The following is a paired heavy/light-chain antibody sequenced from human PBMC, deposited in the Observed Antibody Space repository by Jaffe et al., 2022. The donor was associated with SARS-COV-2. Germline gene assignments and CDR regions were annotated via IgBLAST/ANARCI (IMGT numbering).Light chain of an antibody. CDR1: SSDVSGYNY. CDR2: EVT. V-gene: IGLV2-8*01. CDR3: SSYAGSNNWV. Sequence: QSALTQPPSASGSPGQSVTISCTGTSSDVSGYNYVSWYQQHPGKAPKLMIYEVTQRPSGVPDRFSGSKSGNTASLTVSGLQTEDEADYYCSSYAGSNNWVFGGGTKLTVL. J-gene: IGLJ3*02.
Heavy chain of an antibody. CDR2: INSDGSSA. J-gene: IGHJ6*02. Sequence: EVQLVESGGGLVQPGGSLRLSCAGSGFTFSSRMHWVRQAPGKGLVWVSHINSDGSSAIYADSVKGRFTSSRDNAKNTLYLQMNSLRAEDTAVYYCARGNHYGMDVWGQGTTVTVSS. CDR3: ARGNHYGMDV. CDR1: GFTFSSR. V-gene: IGHV3-74*01.